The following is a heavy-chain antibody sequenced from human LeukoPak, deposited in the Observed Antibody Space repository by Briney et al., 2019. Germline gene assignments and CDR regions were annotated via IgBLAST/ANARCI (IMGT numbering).Heavy chain of an antibody. D-gene: IGHD3-10*01. Sequence: GSLRLSCAASGFTFSTYSMNWVRQAPGKALEWVSSISSGSGYIYYADSVKGRFTISRDNAKNSLYLQMNSLRAEDTAVYYCARDSGSYYAFDYWGQGTLVTVSS. CDR2: ISSGSGYI. CDR1: GFTFSTYS. J-gene: IGHJ4*02. V-gene: IGHV3-21*01. CDR3: ARDSGSYYAFDY.